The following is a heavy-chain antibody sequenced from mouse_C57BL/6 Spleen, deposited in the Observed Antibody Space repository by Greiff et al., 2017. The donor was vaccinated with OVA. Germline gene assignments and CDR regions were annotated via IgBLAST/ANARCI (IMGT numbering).Heavy chain of an antibody. D-gene: IGHD2-1*01. V-gene: IGHV1-64*01. CDR1: GYTFTSYW. CDR3: ARGGYYGNYVYAMDY. J-gene: IGHJ4*01. Sequence: VQLQQSGAELVKPGASVKLSCKASGYTFTSYWMHWVKQRPGQGLEWIGLIHPNSGSTNYNEKFKSKATLTVDKSSSTAYMQLSSLTSEDSAVYYCARGGYYGNYVYAMDYWGQGTSVTVSS. CDR2: IHPNSGST.